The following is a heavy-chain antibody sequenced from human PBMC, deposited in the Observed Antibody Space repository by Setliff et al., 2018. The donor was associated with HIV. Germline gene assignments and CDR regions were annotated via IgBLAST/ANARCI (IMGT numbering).Heavy chain of an antibody. CDR1: GGSISSGSYY. CDR2: IYTSGSS. Sequence: SETLSLTCTVSGGSISSGSYYWSWIRQPAGKGLEWIGHIYTSGSSTYNPSLKSRVTISRDTSKNHFSLKLSSVTAADTAVYYCARRERYYDILTGRALDGFDIWGQGTMVTVSS. J-gene: IGHJ3*02. V-gene: IGHV4-61*09. CDR3: ARRERYYDILTGRALDGFDI. D-gene: IGHD3-9*01.